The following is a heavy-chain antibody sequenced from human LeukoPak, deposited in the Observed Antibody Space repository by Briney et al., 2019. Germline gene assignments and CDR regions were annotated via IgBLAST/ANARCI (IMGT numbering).Heavy chain of an antibody. CDR1: GGSISSYY. D-gene: IGHD7-27*01. V-gene: IGHV4-59*01. Sequence: PSGTLSLTCTVSGGSISSYYLSWIRQPPGKGLEWIGYIYYSGSTNYNPSLKSRVTISVDTSKNQFSLKLSSVTAADTAVYYCARGPLGTPYYFDYWGQGTLVTVSS. J-gene: IGHJ4*02. CDR3: ARGPLGTPYYFDY. CDR2: IYYSGST.